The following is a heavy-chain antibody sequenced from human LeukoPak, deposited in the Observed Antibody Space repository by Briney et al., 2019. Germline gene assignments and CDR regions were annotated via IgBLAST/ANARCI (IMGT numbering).Heavy chain of an antibody. D-gene: IGHD3-22*01. CDR2: ISGSGGST. J-gene: IGHJ4*02. V-gene: IGHV3-23*01. Sequence: GGSLRLSCAASGFTFSSYAMSWVRQAPGKGLEWVSAISGSGGSTYYADSVKGRFTISRDNSKNTLYLQMNSLRAEDTAVYYCAKGDRRDYYDSSGYYYASPFGYWGQGTLVTVSS. CDR3: AKGDRRDYYDSSGYYYASPFGY. CDR1: GFTFSSYA.